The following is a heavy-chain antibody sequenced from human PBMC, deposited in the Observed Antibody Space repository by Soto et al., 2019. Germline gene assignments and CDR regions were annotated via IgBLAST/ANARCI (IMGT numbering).Heavy chain of an antibody. D-gene: IGHD3-3*01. CDR1: GYTFTGYY. J-gene: IGHJ5*02. Sequence: ASVKVSCKASGYTFTGYYMHWARQAPGQGLEWMGWINPNSGGTNYAQKFQGWVTMTRDTSISTAYMELSRLRSDDTAVYYCARAGRGIFWSGSNWFDPWGQGTLVTVSS. CDR2: INPNSGGT. CDR3: ARAGRGIFWSGSNWFDP. V-gene: IGHV1-2*04.